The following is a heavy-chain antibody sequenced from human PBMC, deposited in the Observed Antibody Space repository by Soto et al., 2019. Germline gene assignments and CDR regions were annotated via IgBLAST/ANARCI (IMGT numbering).Heavy chain of an antibody. CDR2: ISSSSSTI. CDR3: ARERAVGIAVALNWFDP. Sequence: EVQLVESGGGLVQPGGSLRLSCAASGFTFSSYSMNWVRQAPGKGLEWGSYISSSSSTIYYADSVKGRFTISRDNAKSSLYLQMNSLRDEDTAVYYCARERAVGIAVALNWFDPWGQGTLVTVSS. V-gene: IGHV3-48*02. CDR1: GFTFSSYS. J-gene: IGHJ5*02. D-gene: IGHD6-19*01.